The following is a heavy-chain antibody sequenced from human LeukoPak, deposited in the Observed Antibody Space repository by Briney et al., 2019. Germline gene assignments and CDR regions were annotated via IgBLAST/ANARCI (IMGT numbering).Heavy chain of an antibody. Sequence: GGSLRLSCAASGFTFSSYGMHWVRQAPGKGLEWVANIKQDGSEKYYVDSVKGRFTISRDNAKNSLYLQMNSLRAEDTAVYYCAGPDYWGQGTLVTVSS. CDR2: IKQDGSEK. CDR3: AGPDY. J-gene: IGHJ4*02. CDR1: GFTFSSYG. V-gene: IGHV3-7*01.